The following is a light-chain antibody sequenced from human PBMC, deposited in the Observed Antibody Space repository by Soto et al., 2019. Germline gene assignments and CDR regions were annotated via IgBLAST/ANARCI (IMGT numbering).Light chain of an antibody. Sequence: DIQMTQSPSTLSASIGDRVAITCRASQSISSWLAWYQQKPGTATKVLIYHASNLQSGVPSRFSGSGSGTEFTLTISRLQPDDFATYYCQQYNRYSFGQGTKVDI. J-gene: IGKJ1*01. V-gene: IGKV1-5*01. CDR1: QSISSW. CDR2: HAS. CDR3: QQYNRYS.